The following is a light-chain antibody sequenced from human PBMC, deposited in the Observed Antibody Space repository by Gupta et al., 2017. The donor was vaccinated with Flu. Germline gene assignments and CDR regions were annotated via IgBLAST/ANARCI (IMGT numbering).Light chain of an antibody. J-gene: IGLJ3*02. V-gene: IGLV2-14*03. CDR3: AADIDVRV. CDR2: HGN. CDR1: SSDIGAYGY. Sequence: SIAISGSGSSSDIGAYGYVNKDQQPPGKVPNLMIYHGNERPSGVSTRFSGSKSANTASLALSGGEAEDEAQYYCAADIDVRVFGGGTKLTVL.